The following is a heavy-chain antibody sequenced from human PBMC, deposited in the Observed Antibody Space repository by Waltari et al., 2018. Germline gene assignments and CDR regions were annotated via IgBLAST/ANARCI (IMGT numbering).Heavy chain of an antibody. V-gene: IGHV4-4*07. D-gene: IGHD6-13*01. CDR2: IYTSGRT. CDR1: GGSISSYY. Sequence: QVQLQESGPGLVKPSETLSLTCTVSGGSISSYYWSWIRQPAGKGREWIGRIYTSGRTNYNPSLKSRVTMSVDTSKNQCSLKLSSVTAADTAVYYCARDNRDSTLNWFDPWGQGTLVTVSS. J-gene: IGHJ5*02. CDR3: ARDNRDSTLNWFDP.